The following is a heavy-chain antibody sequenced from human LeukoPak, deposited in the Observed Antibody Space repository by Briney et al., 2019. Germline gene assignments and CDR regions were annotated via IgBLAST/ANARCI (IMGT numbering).Heavy chain of an antibody. J-gene: IGHJ5*02. CDR1: GYTFTGYY. CDR2: INPNSGGT. CDR3: ARAAVARYVNWFDP. D-gene: IGHD6-19*01. V-gene: IGHV1-2*02. Sequence: GASVKVSCKASGYTFTGYYMHWVRQAPGQGLEWMGWINPNSGGTNYAQKFQGGVTMTRDTSISTAYMELSRLRSDDTAVYYCARAAVARYVNWFDPWGQGTLVTVSS.